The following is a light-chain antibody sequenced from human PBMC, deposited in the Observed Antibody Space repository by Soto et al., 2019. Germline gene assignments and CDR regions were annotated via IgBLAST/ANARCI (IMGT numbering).Light chain of an antibody. J-gene: IGLJ2*01. CDR2: VNSDGSH. Sequence: QPVLTQSPSASASLGASVKLTCTLSSGHSHYAIAWLQQQPEKGPRYLMKVNSDGSHNKGDGIPARFSGSISGAERYLTISSLQSEDEADYYCQTWATGIRVFGGGTKLTVL. V-gene: IGLV4-69*01. CDR1: SGHSHYA. CDR3: QTWATGIRV.